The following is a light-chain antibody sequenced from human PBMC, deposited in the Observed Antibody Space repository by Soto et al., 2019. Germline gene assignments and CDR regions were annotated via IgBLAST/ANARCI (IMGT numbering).Light chain of an antibody. CDR1: QSFISN. CDR2: GTS. J-gene: IGKJ5*01. CDR3: HQYSEWPHT. V-gene: IGKV3D-15*01. Sequence: EIVMTQSPATLSVSPGERVTLSCRASQSFISNVAWYQHKPGQPPRLLIHGTSVRATGIPARFSGSGSGTQFSLTITSLQSEDFAVYYCHQYSEWPHTFGQGTRLEIK.